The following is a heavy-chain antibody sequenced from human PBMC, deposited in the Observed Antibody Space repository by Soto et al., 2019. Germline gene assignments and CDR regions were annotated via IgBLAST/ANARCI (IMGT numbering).Heavy chain of an antibody. V-gene: IGHV1-18*04. CDR2: ISAYNGNT. J-gene: IGHJ3*02. Sequence: GASVKVSCKASGYTFTSYGISWVRQAPGQGLEWMGWISAYNGNTNYAQKLQGRVTMTTDTSTSTAYTELRSLRSDDTAVYYCARDWGWLQSPYHDAFDIWGQGTMVTVSS. CDR1: GYTFTSYG. CDR3: ARDWGWLQSPYHDAFDI. D-gene: IGHD5-12*01.